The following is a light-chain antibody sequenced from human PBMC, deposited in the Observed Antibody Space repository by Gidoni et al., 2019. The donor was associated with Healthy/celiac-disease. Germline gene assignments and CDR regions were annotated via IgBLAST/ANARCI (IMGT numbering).Light chain of an antibody. V-gene: IGKV2-28*01. CDR1: QSLLHSNGYNY. Sequence: DTVMTQSPLSLPVTPGEPASISCRSSQSLLHSNGYNYLDWYLQKPGQSPHLLIYLGSNRASGVPDRFSGSGSGTDFTLKISRVEAEDVGVYYCMQALQTPRTFGQGTKVEIK. CDR2: LGS. CDR3: MQALQTPRT. J-gene: IGKJ1*01.